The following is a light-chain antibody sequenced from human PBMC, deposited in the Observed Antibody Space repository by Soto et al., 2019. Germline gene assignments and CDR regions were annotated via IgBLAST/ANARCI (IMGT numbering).Light chain of an antibody. J-gene: IGKJ1*01. CDR2: AAS. CDR3: QQSYSTPPET. V-gene: IGKV1-39*01. Sequence: IQMTQSPSSLSASVGDRVTITCRASQSISSYLNWYQQKPGKAPKLLIYAASSLQSGVPSRFSGSGSGTDFTLTISSLQPEDFATYYCQQSYSTPPETCRQGTNVEI. CDR1: QSISSY.